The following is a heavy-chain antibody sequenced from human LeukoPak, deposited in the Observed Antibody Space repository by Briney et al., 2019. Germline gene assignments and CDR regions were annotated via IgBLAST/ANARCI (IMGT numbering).Heavy chain of an antibody. V-gene: IGHV1-2*02. CDR3: ARDRHSSSWYFDY. CDR1: GYTFTGYY. CDR2: INPNSGGT. J-gene: IGHJ4*02. Sequence: ASVKVSCKASGYTFTGYYMHWVRQAPGQGLEWMGWINPNSGGTNYAQKLQGRVTMTTDTSTSTAYMELRSLRSDDTAVYYCARDRHSSSWYFDYWGQGTLVTVSS. D-gene: IGHD6-13*01.